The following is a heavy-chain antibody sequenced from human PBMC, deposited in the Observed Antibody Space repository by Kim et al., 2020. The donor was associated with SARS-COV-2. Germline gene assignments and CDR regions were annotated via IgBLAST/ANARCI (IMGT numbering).Heavy chain of an antibody. J-gene: IGHJ4*02. CDR3: ASSGY. CDR2: YYSGTT. V-gene: IGHV4-39*01. Sequence: YYSGTTYSNPSLKSRVTISVDTSRNQFSLKLSSVTAADTAVYYCASSGYWGQGILVTVSS.